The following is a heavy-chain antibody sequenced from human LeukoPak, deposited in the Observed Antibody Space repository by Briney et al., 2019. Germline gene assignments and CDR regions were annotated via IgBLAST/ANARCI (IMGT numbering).Heavy chain of an antibody. Sequence: GGSLRLSCAASGFTFNSFGMHWVRQAPGKGLEWVAFISYDGSNKYSADSVKGRFTISRDKSKNTLYLQMNSLRPEDTAVYYCATDHGFHYGAYFDYWGQGTLVTVSS. CDR2: ISYDGSNK. CDR3: ATDHGFHYGAYFDY. D-gene: IGHD4-17*01. V-gene: IGHV3-30*03. CDR1: GFTFNSFG. J-gene: IGHJ4*02.